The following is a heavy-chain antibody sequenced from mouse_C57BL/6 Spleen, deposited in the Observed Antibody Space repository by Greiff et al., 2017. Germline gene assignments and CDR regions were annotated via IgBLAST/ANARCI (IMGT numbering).Heavy chain of an antibody. CDR1: GYAFSSSW. Sequence: VQLQQPGPELVKPGASVKISCKASGYAFSSSWMNWVKQRPGKGLEWIGRIYPGDGDTNYNGKFKGKATLTVDKSSSTAYMQLSSLTSEDSAVYFCARSPRYCAMDYWGQGTSVTVSS. CDR2: IYPGDGDT. CDR3: ARSPRYCAMDY. V-gene: IGHV1-82*01. J-gene: IGHJ4*01.